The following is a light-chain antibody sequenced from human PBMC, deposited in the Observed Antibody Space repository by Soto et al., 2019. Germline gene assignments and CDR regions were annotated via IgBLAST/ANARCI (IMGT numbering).Light chain of an antibody. CDR3: QQYNNWPWT. J-gene: IGKJ1*01. CDR2: GAS. V-gene: IGKV3-15*01. Sequence: EIVLTQSPATLSVSPGERATLSCRASQSVSSNLAWYQQKPGQAPRLLIYGASTRATGIPARFSGSGSGTEFTLPISSLQSEDFAVYYCQQYNNWPWTFGQGTKVDI. CDR1: QSVSSN.